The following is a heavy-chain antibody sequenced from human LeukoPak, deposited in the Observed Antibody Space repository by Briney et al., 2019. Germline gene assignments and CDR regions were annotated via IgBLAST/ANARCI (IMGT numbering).Heavy chain of an antibody. Sequence: ASVKVSCKASGYTFTSYDINWVRQATGQGPERMGWMNPNSGNTGYAEKFQGRVTMTRNTSISTAYMELSSLTSEDTAVYYCARAEASRSSGKILGYWGQGTLVTVSS. CDR3: ARAEASRSSGKILGY. D-gene: IGHD1-26*01. CDR2: MNPNSGNT. J-gene: IGHJ4*02. CDR1: GYTFTSYD. V-gene: IGHV1-8*01.